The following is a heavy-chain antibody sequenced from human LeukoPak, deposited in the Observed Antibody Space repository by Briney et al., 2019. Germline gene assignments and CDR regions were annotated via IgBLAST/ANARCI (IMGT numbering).Heavy chain of an antibody. Sequence: GGSLRLSCAASGFTFSSYATSWVRQAPGKGLEWVSAISGSGGSTYYADSVKGRFTISRDNSKNTLYLQMNSLRAEDTAVYYCARPLRINCGMDVWGQGTTVTVSS. CDR3: ARPLRINCGMDV. J-gene: IGHJ6*02. V-gene: IGHV3-23*01. CDR1: GFTFSSYA. D-gene: IGHD3-3*01. CDR2: ISGSGGST.